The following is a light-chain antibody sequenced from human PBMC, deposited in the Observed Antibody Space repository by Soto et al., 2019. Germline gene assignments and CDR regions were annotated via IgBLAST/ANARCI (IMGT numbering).Light chain of an antibody. Sequence: EVVMTQAPLSLPVTLGQPASISCRSSQSLVYSNGNTDLNSFHQRPGQSPRRLIYKVSNRGSRFPDGVSGSGSGTDFTLTISRVEAEDVGLYYCMQGTHWLHPFGQATKVEIK. V-gene: IGKV2-30*01. CDR2: KVS. J-gene: IGKJ1*01. CDR3: MQGTHWLHP. CDR1: QSLVYSNGNTD.